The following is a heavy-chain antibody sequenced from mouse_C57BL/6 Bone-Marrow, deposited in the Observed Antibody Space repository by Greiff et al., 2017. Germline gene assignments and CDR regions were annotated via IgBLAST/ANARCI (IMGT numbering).Heavy chain of an antibody. D-gene: IGHD1-1*01. CDR3: ARPHYYGSGAY. V-gene: IGHV5-17*01. J-gene: IGHJ3*01. Sequence: EVKLMESGGGLVKPGGSLKLSCAASGFTFSDYGMHWVRQAPEKGLEWVAYISSGSSTIYYADTVKGRFTISRDNAKNTLFLQMTSLRSEDTAMYYCARPHYYGSGAYWGQGTLVTVSA. CDR1: GFTFSDYG. CDR2: ISSGSSTI.